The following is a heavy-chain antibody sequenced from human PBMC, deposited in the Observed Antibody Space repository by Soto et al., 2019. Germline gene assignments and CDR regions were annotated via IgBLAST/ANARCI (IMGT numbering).Heavy chain of an antibody. CDR2: IYPGDSDT. CDR1: GYSFTSYW. V-gene: IGHV5-51*01. D-gene: IGHD3-22*01. J-gene: IGHJ4*02. CDR3: ARSVDYYDISGYYYFDY. Sequence: GESLKISCKGSGYSFTSYWIGWVRQMPGKGLEWMGIIYPGDSDTRYSPPFQGQVTISADKSISTAYLQWSSLKASDTAMYYCARSVDYYDISGYYYFDYWGQGTLVTVSS.